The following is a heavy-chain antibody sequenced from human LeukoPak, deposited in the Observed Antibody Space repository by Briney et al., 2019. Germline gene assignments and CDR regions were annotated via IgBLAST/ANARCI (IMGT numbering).Heavy chain of an antibody. CDR1: GFTFSSYG. J-gene: IGHJ4*02. CDR2: IRYDGSNK. D-gene: IGHD5-12*01. V-gene: IGHV3-30*02. Sequence: GGSLRLSCAASGFTFSSYGMHWVRQAPGKGLEWAAFIRYDGSNKYYADSVKGRFTISRDNSKNTLYLQMNSLRAEDTAVYYCAKDRAIVANYFDYWGQGTLVTVSS. CDR3: AKDRAIVANYFDY.